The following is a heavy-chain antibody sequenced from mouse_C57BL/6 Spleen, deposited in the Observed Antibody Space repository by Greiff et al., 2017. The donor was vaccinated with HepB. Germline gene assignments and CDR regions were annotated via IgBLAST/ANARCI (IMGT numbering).Heavy chain of an antibody. CDR2: IYPSDSET. J-gene: IGHJ4*01. Sequence: VQLQQPGAELVRPGSSVKLSCKASGYTFTSYWMDWVKQRPGQGLEWIGNIYPSDSETHYNQKFKDKATLTVDKSSSTAYMQLSSLTSEYSAVYYCARGYAMDYWGQGTSVTVSS. V-gene: IGHV1-61*01. CDR3: ARGYAMDY. CDR1: GYTFTSYW.